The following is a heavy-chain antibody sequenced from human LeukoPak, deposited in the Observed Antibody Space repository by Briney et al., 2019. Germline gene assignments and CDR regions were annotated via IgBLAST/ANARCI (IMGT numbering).Heavy chain of an antibody. J-gene: IGHJ6*02. CDR2: INHSGST. Sequence: SETLSLTCAVYGGSFSGYYWSWIRQPPGKGLEWIGEINHSGSTNYNPSLKSRVTISVDTSKNQFSLKLSSVTAADTAVYYCARGHAGYSHGYGPYYYYGMDVWGQGTTVTVSS. D-gene: IGHD5-18*01. CDR3: ARGHAGYSHGYGPYYYYGMDV. CDR1: GGSFSGYY. V-gene: IGHV4-34*01.